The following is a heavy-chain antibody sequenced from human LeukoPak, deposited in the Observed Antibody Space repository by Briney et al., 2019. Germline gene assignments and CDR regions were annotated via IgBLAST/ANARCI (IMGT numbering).Heavy chain of an antibody. CDR1: GGSISSYY. D-gene: IGHD1-7*01. CDR2: IYASGST. J-gene: IGHJ4*02. V-gene: IGHV4-4*07. Sequence: SETLSLTCTVSGGSISSYYWSWIRQPAGKGLEWIGRIYASGSTNYNPSLKSRVTMSVDTSKSQFSLRLSSVTAADTAVYYCATLISGTTDLDHWGQGTLVTVSS. CDR3: ATLISGTTDLDH.